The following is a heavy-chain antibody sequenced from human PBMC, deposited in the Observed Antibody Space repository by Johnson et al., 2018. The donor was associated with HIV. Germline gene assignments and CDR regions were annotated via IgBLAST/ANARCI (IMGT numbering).Heavy chain of an antibody. CDR2: INGDGSST. J-gene: IGHJ3*02. Sequence: VQLVESGGGLVQPGGSLRLSCAASGFTFSSYWMHWVRQAPGKGLVWVSRINGDGSSTKYANSVRGRFTISRDNAKNTLYLEMNSLRDEDTAVYYCARGGGDYYRDAFDIWGQGTMVTVSS. CDR1: GFTFSSYW. D-gene: IGHD1-26*01. CDR3: ARGGGDYYRDAFDI. V-gene: IGHV3-74*03.